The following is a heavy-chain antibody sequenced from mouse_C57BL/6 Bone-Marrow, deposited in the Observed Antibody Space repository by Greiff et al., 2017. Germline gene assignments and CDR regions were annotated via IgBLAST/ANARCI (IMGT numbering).Heavy chain of an antibody. CDR2: IYPGSGST. V-gene: IGHV1-55*01. CDR1: GYTFTSYW. J-gene: IGHJ2*01. D-gene: IGHD1-1*01. Sequence: QVQLQQPGAELVKPGASVKMSCKASGYTFTSYWITWVKQRPGQVLEWIGDIYPGSGSTNYNEKFKSKATLTVDTSSSTAYMQLSSLTSEDSAVYYCARNPPSYYGPDDWGQGTTLTVAS. CDR3: ARNPPSYYGPDD.